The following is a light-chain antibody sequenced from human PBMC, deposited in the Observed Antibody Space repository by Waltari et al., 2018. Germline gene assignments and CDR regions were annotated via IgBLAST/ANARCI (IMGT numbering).Light chain of an antibody. CDR2: ATS. CDR3: LQHSKYPRT. V-gene: IGKV1-17*03. CDR1: QDISSY. Sequence: DIQMTQSPSAMSASVGDRVTISCRASQDISSYLAWFQQRPGQLPKSLIYATSNLQSGVPSRFRGSGFGTEFTLTITSLQPEDFATYYCLQHSKYPRTFGQGTKVEIK. J-gene: IGKJ1*01.